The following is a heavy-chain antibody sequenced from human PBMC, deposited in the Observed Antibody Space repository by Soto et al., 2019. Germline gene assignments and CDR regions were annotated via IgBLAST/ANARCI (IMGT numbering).Heavy chain of an antibody. CDR3: AKGPHTNVGWPYYFES. CDR2: SSPRGDTI. CDR1: GFSLGNYP. V-gene: IGHV3-48*02. Sequence: GGSLRLSCVASGFSLGNYPMNWVRQTPGKGLEWISYSSPRGDTIYYADSVEGRFTISRDNARNSLSLHMSSLRDEDSALYYCAKGPHTNVGWPYYFESWGQGVPVTVSS. J-gene: IGHJ4*02. D-gene: IGHD6-19*01.